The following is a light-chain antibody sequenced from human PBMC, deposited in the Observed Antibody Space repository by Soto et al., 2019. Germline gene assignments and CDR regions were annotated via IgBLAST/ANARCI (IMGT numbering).Light chain of an antibody. CDR2: GAS. J-gene: IGKJ2*01. Sequence: EIVMTQSRATLSVSPGERATLSCRASQSVSSNLAWYQQKPGQAPRLLIYGASTRATGIPARFSGSGSGTEFTLTISSLQSEDFAVYYCQQYNNWPYTFGQGTKLEIK. CDR3: QQYNNWPYT. V-gene: IGKV3-15*01. CDR1: QSVSSN.